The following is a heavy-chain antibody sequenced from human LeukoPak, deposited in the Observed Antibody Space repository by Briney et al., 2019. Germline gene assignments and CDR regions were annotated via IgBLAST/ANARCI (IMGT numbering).Heavy chain of an antibody. J-gene: IGHJ4*02. CDR1: GGSISSGSYD. V-gene: IGHV4-61*02. CDR3: AREPYCSGGSCYPWVDY. CDR2: IYTSGST. Sequence: SETLSLTCTVSGGSISSGSYDWSWIRQPAGKGLEWIGRIYTSGSTNYNPSLKSRVTISVDTSKNQFSLKLRSVTAADTAVYYCAREPYCSGGSCYPWVDYWGQGTLVTVSS. D-gene: IGHD2-15*01.